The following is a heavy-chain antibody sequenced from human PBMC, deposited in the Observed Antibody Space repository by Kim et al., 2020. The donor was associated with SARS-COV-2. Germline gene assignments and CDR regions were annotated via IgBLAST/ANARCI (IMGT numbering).Heavy chain of an antibody. CDR1: GFTFSSYW. CDR3: ARDRSSGWYAADWFDP. J-gene: IGHJ5*02. D-gene: IGHD6-19*01. V-gene: IGHV3-7*03. Sequence: GGSLRLSCAASGFTFSSYWMSWVRQAPGKGLEWVANIKQDGSEKYYVDSVKGRFTISRDNAKNSLYLQMNSLRAEDTAVYYCARDRSSGWYAADWFDPWGQGTLVTVSS. CDR2: IKQDGSEK.